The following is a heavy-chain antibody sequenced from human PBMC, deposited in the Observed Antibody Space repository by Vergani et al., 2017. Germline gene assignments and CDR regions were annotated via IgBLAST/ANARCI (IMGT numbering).Heavy chain of an antibody. D-gene: IGHD2-2*01. CDR3: ARDPEYQLEGDGMDV. CDR1: GFTFDDYA. CDR2: ISWNSGSI. J-gene: IGHJ6*02. Sequence: EVQLVESGGGLVQPGRSLRLSCAASGFTFDDYAMHWVRQAPGKGLEWVSGISWNSGSIGYADSVKGRFTISRDNAKNSLYLQMNSLRAEDTAVYYCARDPEYQLEGDGMDVWGQGTTVTVSS. V-gene: IGHV3-9*01.